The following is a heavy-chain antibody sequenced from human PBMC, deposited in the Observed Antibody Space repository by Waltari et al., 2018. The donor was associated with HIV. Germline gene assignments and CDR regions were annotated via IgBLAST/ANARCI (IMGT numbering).Heavy chain of an antibody. J-gene: IGHJ4*02. D-gene: IGHD3-3*01. Sequence: QVQLQQWGAGLLKPSETLSLTCAVYGGSFSGYYWSWIRQPPGKGLGWTGEMKHGTPTIYNPSLKSRVTISVDPSMSHFSLNLTSVTAADTAVYYCARGWGGYGTWGQGTLVTVSS. CDR1: GGSFSGYY. CDR3: ARGWGGYGT. CDR2: MKHGTPT. V-gene: IGHV4-34*01.